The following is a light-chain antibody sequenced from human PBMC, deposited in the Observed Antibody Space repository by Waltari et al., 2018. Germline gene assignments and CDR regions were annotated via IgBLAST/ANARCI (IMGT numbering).Light chain of an antibody. CDR3: QKYGTLPAT. CDR1: QSVSRP. Sequence: ELVLTQSPGTLSLSPGERATLSCRASQSVSRPLAWYQQKPGQAPRLLIYDASSRATGIPDRFSGSGSGTDFSLTISRLEPEDFAVYYCQKYGTLPATFGQGTKVEIK. CDR2: DAS. J-gene: IGKJ1*01. V-gene: IGKV3-20*01.